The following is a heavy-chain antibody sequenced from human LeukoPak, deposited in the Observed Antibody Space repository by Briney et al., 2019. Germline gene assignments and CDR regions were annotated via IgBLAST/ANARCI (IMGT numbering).Heavy chain of an antibody. CDR2: INPSGGST. CDR1: GYTFTSYY. D-gene: IGHD2-15*01. V-gene: IGHV1-46*01. J-gene: IGHJ4*02. Sequence: ASVKVSCKASGYTFTSYYMHWVRQAPGQGLEWMGIINPSGGSTSYAQKFQGRVTMTRDTSTSTVYMELSSLRSEDTAVYYCAREVCSGGSCYYSLPYYWGQGTLVTVSS. CDR3: AREVCSGGSCYYSLPYY.